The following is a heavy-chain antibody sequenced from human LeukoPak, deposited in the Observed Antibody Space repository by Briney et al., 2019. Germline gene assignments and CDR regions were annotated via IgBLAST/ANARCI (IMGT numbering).Heavy chain of an antibody. J-gene: IGHJ6*02. Sequence: GGSLRLSCATSGITFSGYGMHWVRQAPGKGLEWVAFISHDGRNEYYVDSVKGRFTISRGNSKNTLYLQMDSLRAEDSAVYYCAKGRTASPFYNYYGLDVWGQGTTVTVSS. CDR1: GITFSGYG. CDR2: ISHDGRNE. V-gene: IGHV3-30*18. D-gene: IGHD2-21*02. CDR3: AKGRTASPFYNYYGLDV.